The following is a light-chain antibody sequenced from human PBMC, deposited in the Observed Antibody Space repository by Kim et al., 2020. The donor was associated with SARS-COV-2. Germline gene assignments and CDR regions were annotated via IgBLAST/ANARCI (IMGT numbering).Light chain of an antibody. CDR3: QQYGRSPRIT. Sequence: PGERVLLSGMARQSVSSIYLAWYQQKRGQAPRRLIYSASRRATGIPDRFSGSVSGTDFSLTISRLEPEDFAMYYCQQYGRSPRITFGQGTRLEIK. J-gene: IGKJ5*01. CDR1: QSVSSIY. V-gene: IGKV3-20*01. CDR2: SAS.